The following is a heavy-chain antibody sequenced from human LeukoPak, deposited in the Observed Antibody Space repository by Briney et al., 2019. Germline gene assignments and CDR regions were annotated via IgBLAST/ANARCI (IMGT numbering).Heavy chain of an antibody. D-gene: IGHD3-10*01. V-gene: IGHV3-30*18. CDR3: AKDGYYGSAYYYYGMDV. Sequence: GGSLRLSCAASRFTFSSYGMHWVRQAPGKGLEWVAVISYDGNNKYYADSVKGRFTISRDNSKNTLYLQMNSLRAEDTAVYYCAKDGYYGSAYYYYGMDVWGQGTTVTVSS. CDR2: ISYDGNNK. J-gene: IGHJ6*02. CDR1: RFTFSSYG.